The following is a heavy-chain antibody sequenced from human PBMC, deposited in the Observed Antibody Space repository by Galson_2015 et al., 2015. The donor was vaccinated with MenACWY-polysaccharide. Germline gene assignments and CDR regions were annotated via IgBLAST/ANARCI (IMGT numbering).Heavy chain of an antibody. CDR2: ISAGDDRT. V-gene: IGHV3-23*01. D-gene: IGHD2-21*01. Sequence: SLRLSCAAPGFTFSNYAMTWARPAPGKGLEWAAPISAGDDRTQYADSVRGPFTISRDNSTSTLYLQMNSLRVEDTARYYCARDSDDNRPPDCYDIWGRGTMVTVSS. CDR3: ARDSDDNRPPDCYDI. J-gene: IGHJ3*02. CDR1: GFTFSNYA.